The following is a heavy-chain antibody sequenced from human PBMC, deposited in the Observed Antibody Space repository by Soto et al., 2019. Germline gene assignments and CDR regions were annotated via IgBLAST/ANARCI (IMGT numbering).Heavy chain of an antibody. V-gene: IGHV1-69*13. CDR1: GGTFSSYA. CDR2: IIPIFGTA. J-gene: IGHJ6*02. Sequence: SVKVSCKASGGTFSSYAISWVRQARGEGLEWMGGIIPIFGTANYAQKFQGRVTITADESTSTAYMELSSLRSEDTAVYYCARAAKEAAAFSRYYGMDVWGQGTTVTVS. D-gene: IGHD6-13*01. CDR3: ARAAKEAAAFSRYYGMDV.